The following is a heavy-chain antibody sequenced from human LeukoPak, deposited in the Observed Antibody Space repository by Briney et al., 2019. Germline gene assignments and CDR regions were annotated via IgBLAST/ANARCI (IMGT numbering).Heavy chain of an antibody. CDR3: ARGQWEVRGIIITHFDY. CDR1: GGSFSGYY. Sequence: SETLSLTCAVYGGSFSGYYWSWIRQPPGKGLEGIGESKHSGRTNYNPSLKSPVPISVDTSKNHFSLKLTSVTAADTAVYYCARGQWEVRGIIITHFDYWGQGILVTVSS. D-gene: IGHD3-10*01. V-gene: IGHV4-34*01. CDR2: SKHSGRT. J-gene: IGHJ4*02.